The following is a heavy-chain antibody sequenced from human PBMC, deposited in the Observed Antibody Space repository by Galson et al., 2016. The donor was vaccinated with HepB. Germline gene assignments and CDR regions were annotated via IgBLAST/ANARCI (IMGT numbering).Heavy chain of an antibody. J-gene: IGHJ5*02. CDR2: IIPILGIA. CDR1: GDTFSSYA. Sequence: SVKVSCKASGDTFSSYAISWVRQAPGQGLEWMGRIIPILGIANYAQKFQGRVTITADKSTCPAYMELSSLRSEDTAVYYCARGGVPAAGGWFDPWGQGTLVTVSS. V-gene: IGHV1-69*04. D-gene: IGHD2-2*01. CDR3: ARGGVPAAGGWFDP.